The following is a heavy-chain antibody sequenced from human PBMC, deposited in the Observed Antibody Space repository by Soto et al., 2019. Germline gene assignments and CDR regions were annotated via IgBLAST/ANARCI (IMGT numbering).Heavy chain of an antibody. J-gene: IGHJ1*01. Sequence: PGGSLRLACAASGFTFSSYAMSWVRQAPGKGLQWVSNIKRNEGWRYYEDSVKGRFTISRDNARNSLFLQMSSLTVEDTAVYYCVRAHPPNWGQGILVTVSS. CDR3: VRAHPPN. V-gene: IGHV3-7*05. CDR2: IKRNEGWR. CDR1: GFTFSSYA.